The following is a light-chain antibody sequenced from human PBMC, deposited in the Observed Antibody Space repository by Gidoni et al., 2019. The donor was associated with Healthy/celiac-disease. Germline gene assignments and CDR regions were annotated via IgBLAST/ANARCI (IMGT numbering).Light chain of an antibody. CDR2: GAS. CDR1: QSVGSN. Sequence: EIVMTQSPATLSVSPGERATLSCRASQSVGSNLAWYHQKPGQAPRLLLFGASTSATGIPARFSGSGSGTEFTLTIISLQSEDFAVYYCQQYNNWPPWTFGQGTKVEIK. CDR3: QQYNNWPPWT. J-gene: IGKJ1*01. V-gene: IGKV3-15*01.